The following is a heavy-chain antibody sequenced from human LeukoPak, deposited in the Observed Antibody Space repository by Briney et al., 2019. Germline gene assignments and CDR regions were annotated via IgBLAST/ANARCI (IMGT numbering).Heavy chain of an antibody. CDR1: GFTFSSYG. J-gene: IGHJ4*02. D-gene: IGHD6-25*01. CDR2: IRFDGSNK. V-gene: IGHV3-30*02. CDR3: ARDRVAAAVRVFDY. Sequence: GGSLRLSCAASGFTFSSYGMHWVRQAPGKGLEWVAFIRFDGSNKYYADSVKGRFTISRDNAKNSLYLQMNSLRAEDTAVYYCARDRVAAAVRVFDYWGQGTLVTVSS.